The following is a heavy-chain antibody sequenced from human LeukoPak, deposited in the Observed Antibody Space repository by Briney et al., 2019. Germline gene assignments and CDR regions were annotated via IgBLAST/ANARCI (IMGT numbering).Heavy chain of an antibody. CDR1: GFTFSSYA. CDR3: ARFEQLASY. Sequence: PGGSLRLSCAASGFTFSSYAMSWVRQAPGKGLEWVSAISGSGGSTYYADSVKGRFTISRDNAKNSLYLQMNSLRAEDTAVYYCARFEQLASYWGQGTLVTVSS. V-gene: IGHV3-23*01. D-gene: IGHD6-13*01. CDR2: ISGSGGST. J-gene: IGHJ4*02.